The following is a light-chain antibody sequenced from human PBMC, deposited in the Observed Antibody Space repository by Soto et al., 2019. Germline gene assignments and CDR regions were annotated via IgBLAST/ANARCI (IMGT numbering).Light chain of an antibody. J-gene: IGLJ1*01. Sequence: QSVLTQPASVSGSPGQSITISRTGSSSDLGDYNYVSWYQQHPGKAPKLMIYDVSSRPSGVSDRFSGSKSGNTASLTISGLQAEDEADYYCTSYTTTGTYVFATGTKVTVL. CDR1: SSDLGDYNY. CDR3: TSYTTTGTYV. V-gene: IGLV2-14*03. CDR2: DVS.